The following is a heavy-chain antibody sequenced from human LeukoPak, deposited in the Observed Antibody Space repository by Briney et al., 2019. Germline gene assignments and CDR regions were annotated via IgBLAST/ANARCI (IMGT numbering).Heavy chain of an antibody. CDR3: ARGEFRVVKFTRFDP. CDR2: IYYSGST. D-gene: IGHD3-22*01. Sequence: PSETLSLTCTVSGGSISSSSYYWGWIRQPPGKGLEWIGSIYYSGSTYYNPSLKSRVTISVDTSKNQFSLKLSSATAADTAVYYCARGEFRVVKFTRFDPWGQGTLVTVSS. J-gene: IGHJ5*02. V-gene: IGHV4-39*07. CDR1: GGSISSSSYY.